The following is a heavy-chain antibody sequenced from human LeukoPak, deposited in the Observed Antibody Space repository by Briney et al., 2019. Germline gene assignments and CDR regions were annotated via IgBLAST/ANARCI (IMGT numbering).Heavy chain of an antibody. CDR2: ISGSSDPI. CDR3: AKTSPGEWLIDS. V-gene: IGHV3-48*02. D-gene: IGHD6-19*01. CDR1: GFTFSASN. J-gene: IGHJ4*02. Sequence: PGGSLRLSCAGSGFTFSASNMNWVRQAPGKGLEWLSYISGSSDPIYYADSVKGRFTISRDNVRSSLYLQMSGLRNEDAAVYYCAKTSPGEWLIDSWGQGTPVTVSS.